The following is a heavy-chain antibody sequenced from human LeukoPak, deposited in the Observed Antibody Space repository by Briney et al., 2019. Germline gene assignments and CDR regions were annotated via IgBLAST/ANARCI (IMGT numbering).Heavy chain of an antibody. CDR2: ISGSGGST. Sequence: GGSLRLSCAASGFTFSSYAMSWVRQAPGRRLEWVSAISGSGGSTYYADSVKGRFTISRDNSKNTLYLQMNSLRAEDTAVYYCALTGIAAAGTVDYWGQGTLVTVSS. V-gene: IGHV3-23*01. D-gene: IGHD6-13*01. J-gene: IGHJ4*02. CDR1: GFTFSSYA. CDR3: ALTGIAAAGTVDY.